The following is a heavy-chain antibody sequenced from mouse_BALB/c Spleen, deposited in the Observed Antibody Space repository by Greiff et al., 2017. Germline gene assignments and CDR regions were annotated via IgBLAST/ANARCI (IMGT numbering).Heavy chain of an antibody. CDR3: ARWGLRPFDY. D-gene: IGHD2-4*01. CDR2: IDPSDSET. Sequence: QVQLQQSGAELVKPGAPVKLSCKASGYTFTSYWMNWVKQRPGRGLEWIGRIDPSDSETHYNQKFKDKATLTVDKSSSTAYIQLSSLTSEDSAVYYCARWGLRPFDYWGQGTTLTVSS. J-gene: IGHJ2*01. CDR1: GYTFTSYW. V-gene: IGHV1-69*02.